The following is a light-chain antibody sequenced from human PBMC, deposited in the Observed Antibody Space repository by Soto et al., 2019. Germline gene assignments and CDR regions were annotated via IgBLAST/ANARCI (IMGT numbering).Light chain of an antibody. CDR3: QQYGSSGT. CDR1: QSVSSY. Sequence: EIVLTRSPVTLSLSPGERATLSCRASQSVSSYLAWYQQRPGQAPRLLIYDASNRATGIPARFSGSGSGTDFTLTISRLEPEDFAVYYCQQYGSSGTFGQGTKVAIK. CDR2: DAS. V-gene: IGKV3-20*01. J-gene: IGKJ1*01.